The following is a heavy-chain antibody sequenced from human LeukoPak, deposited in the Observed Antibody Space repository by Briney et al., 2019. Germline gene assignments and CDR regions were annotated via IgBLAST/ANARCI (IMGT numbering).Heavy chain of an antibody. CDR2: INKKGAEI. CDR1: GFIXXDYA. V-gene: IGHV3-23*01. J-gene: IGHJ4*02. CDR3: AKHDGWELHDYCFDY. D-gene: IGHD1-26*01. Sequence: SGFIXXDYAMXWVRQIPGKGLEGVATINKKGAEIFYADSVKGRFTISRDNSKNTLNMHLRSLRADDTAVYYCAKHDGWELHDYCFDYWGQGTLVTASS.